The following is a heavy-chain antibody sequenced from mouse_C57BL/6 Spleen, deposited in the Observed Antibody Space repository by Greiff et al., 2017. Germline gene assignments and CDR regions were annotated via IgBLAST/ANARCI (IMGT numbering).Heavy chain of an antibody. D-gene: IGHD4-1*01. Sequence: QVQLQQSGAELVKPGASVKLSCKASGYTFTSYWMQWVNQRPGQGLEWIGEIDPSDSYTNYNQKFKGKATLTVDTSSSTAYMQLSSLTSEDSAVYYCARRGLLTGEGYWGQGTTLTVSS. CDR2: IDPSDSYT. V-gene: IGHV1-50*01. J-gene: IGHJ2*01. CDR3: ARRGLLTGEGY. CDR1: GYTFTSYW.